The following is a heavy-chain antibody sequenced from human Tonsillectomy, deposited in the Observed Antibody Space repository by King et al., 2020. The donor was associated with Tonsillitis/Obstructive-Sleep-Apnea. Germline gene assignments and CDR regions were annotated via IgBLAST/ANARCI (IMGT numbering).Heavy chain of an antibody. Sequence: VQLGESGGGLVQPGGSLRLSCAASGFTFGSYWMSWVRQAPGKGLEWVANIKQSGSEKHYVDSVKGRFTISRDNATNSLYMQMNSLRAGDTAVYYCARSVSLCSGTCDLAEPYFDHWGQGTLVTVSS. V-gene: IGHV3-7*01. CDR1: GFTFGSYW. D-gene: IGHD3-10*02. J-gene: IGHJ4*02. CDR3: ARSVSLCSGTCDLAEPYFDH. CDR2: IKQSGSEK.